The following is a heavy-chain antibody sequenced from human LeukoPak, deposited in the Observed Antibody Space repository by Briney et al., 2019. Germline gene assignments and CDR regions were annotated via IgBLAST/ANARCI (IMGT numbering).Heavy chain of an antibody. Sequence: GGSLRLSCAASGFTFSSYDMHWVRQVAGKGLEWVSSIGTIGDTFYPGSVKGRFTISRENAKNSLYLQMNSLRAGDTAVYHCARATVIGSVPVPGYMDVWGKGTTVTVSS. CDR2: IGTIGDT. D-gene: IGHD2-21*01. CDR1: GFTFSSYD. V-gene: IGHV3-13*01. CDR3: ARATVIGSVPVPGYMDV. J-gene: IGHJ6*03.